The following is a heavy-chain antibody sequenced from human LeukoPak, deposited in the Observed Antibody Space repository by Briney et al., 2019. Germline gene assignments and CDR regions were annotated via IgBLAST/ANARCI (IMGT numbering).Heavy chain of an antibody. D-gene: IGHD1-26*01. V-gene: IGHV3-30*18. J-gene: IGHJ4*02. CDR3: AKGSPFDY. CDR2: ISYDGSNK. CDR1: GFTFSSYG. Sequence: GGSLRLSCAASGFTFSSYGMHWVRQAPGKGLEWVAVISYDGSNKYYADSVKGRFTISRDNSKNTLYPQMNSLRAEDTAVYYCAKGSPFDYWGQGTLVTVSS.